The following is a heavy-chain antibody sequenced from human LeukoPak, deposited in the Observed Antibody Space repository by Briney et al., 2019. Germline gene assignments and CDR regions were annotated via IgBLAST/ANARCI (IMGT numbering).Heavy chain of an antibody. D-gene: IGHD6-13*01. CDR2: ISSNGGST. Sequence: PGGSLRLSCSASGFTFSSYAMHWVRQAPGKGLEYVLAISSNGGSTYYADSVKGRFTISRDNSKNALYLQMSSLRAEDTAVYYCVKDPQYSSSWYDAFDIWGQGTMVTVSS. CDR3: VKDPQYSSSWYDAFDI. CDR1: GFTFSSYA. V-gene: IGHV3-64D*06. J-gene: IGHJ3*02.